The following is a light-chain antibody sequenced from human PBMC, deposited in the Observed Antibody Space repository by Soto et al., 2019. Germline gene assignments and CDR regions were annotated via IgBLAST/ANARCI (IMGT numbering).Light chain of an antibody. CDR1: QSVSSNY. CDR3: QQYGTTLAT. V-gene: IGKV3-20*01. J-gene: IGKJ2*01. CDR2: GAS. Sequence: EIVLTQSPGTLSLSPGDIATLSCRASQSVSSNYLAWYQQKPGQTPRLLIYGASSRATGIPDRFSGSGSGTDFTLTISRLETEDFAVYYCQQYGTTLATFGQGTKLEIK.